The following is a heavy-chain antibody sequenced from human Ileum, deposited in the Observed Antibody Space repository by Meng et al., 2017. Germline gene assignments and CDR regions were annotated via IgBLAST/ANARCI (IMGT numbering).Heavy chain of an antibody. Sequence: QLQLQEPAPGLVKPSETRPSTPTALVGSISSSSYYWGWIRQPPGKGLGWIGSIYYSGSTYYNPSLKSRVTISVDTSKNQYSLKLSSVTAADTAVYYCAQPRITMTLGGFRTGWFDPWGQGTLVTVSS. CDR2: IYYSGST. J-gene: IGHJ5*02. D-gene: IGHD3-22*01. CDR3: AQPRITMTLGGFRTGWFDP. CDR1: VGSISSSSYY. V-gene: IGHV4-39*01.